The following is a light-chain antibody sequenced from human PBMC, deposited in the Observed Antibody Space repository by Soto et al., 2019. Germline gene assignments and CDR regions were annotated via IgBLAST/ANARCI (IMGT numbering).Light chain of an antibody. CDR3: QQDYNFPGT. CDR1: QTVRSSS. J-gene: IGKJ1*01. CDR2: TAS. Sequence: PGKSGTLALRESQTVRSSSLTASHQIPGQATRLLIYTASTKPTSIPAGFSGRGSGTDFTFTISSRRPDDFAVYYCQQDYNFPGTFGQGT. V-gene: IGKV3D-7*01.